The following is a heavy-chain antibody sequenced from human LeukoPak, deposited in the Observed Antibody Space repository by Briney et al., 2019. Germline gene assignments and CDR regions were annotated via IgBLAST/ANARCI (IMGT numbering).Heavy chain of an antibody. D-gene: IGHD5-18*01. V-gene: IGHV3-23*01. J-gene: IGHJ4*02. CDR3: AKDWGQLWPTGYFDY. Sequence: GGSLRLSCAASGFTFSNFAMSWVRQAPGKGLEWVSAISGSGGDTYYADSVKGRFTISRDNAKSTLYLQMNSLRAEDTALYYCAKDWGQLWPTGYFDYWGQGTLVTVSS. CDR1: GFTFSNFA. CDR2: ISGSGGDT.